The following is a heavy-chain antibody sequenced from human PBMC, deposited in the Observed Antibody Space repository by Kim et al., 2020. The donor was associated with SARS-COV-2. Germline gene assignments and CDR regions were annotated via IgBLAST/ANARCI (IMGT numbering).Heavy chain of an antibody. J-gene: IGHJ4*02. CDR2: IYPGDSDT. V-gene: IGHV5-51*01. D-gene: IGHD3-3*01. Sequence: GESLKISCKGSGYSFTSYWIGWVRQMPGKGLEWMGIIYPGDSDTRYSPSFQGQVTISADKSISTAYLQWSSLKASDTAMYYCARVPLVRFLEWLLPFDYWGQGTLVTVSS. CDR1: GYSFTSYW. CDR3: ARVPLVRFLEWLLPFDY.